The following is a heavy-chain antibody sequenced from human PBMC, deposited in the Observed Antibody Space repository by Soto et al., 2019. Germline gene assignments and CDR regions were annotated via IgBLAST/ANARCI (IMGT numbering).Heavy chain of an antibody. Sequence: PSETLSLTCTVSGDSISSVSHYWNWIRQRPGKGLEWIGYTSYSGSAHYSPSLKSRLTLSVDTSKNQFSLKLSSVTAADTAVYYCSKWHPMHXWGQGILVTVSX. CDR3: SKWHPMHX. V-gene: IGHV4-31*03. D-gene: IGHD2-2*01. CDR2: TSYSGSA. J-gene: IGHJ4*02. CDR1: GDSISSVSHY.